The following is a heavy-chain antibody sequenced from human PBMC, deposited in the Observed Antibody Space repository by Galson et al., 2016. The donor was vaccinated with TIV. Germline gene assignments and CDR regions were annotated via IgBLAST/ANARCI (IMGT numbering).Heavy chain of an antibody. Sequence: SVKVSCKVSGYTLSEIAMHWVRQAPGEGLEWVGGFDPEAGRTIYAQKFHGSVTVTEGTATDTAYMELNNLRSDDTAVYYCATVAWFPGLSLDSWGQGTLVIVSS. CDR3: ATVAWFPGLSLDS. CDR1: GYTLSEIA. CDR2: FDPEAGRT. D-gene: IGHD3-22*01. J-gene: IGHJ4*02. V-gene: IGHV1-24*01.